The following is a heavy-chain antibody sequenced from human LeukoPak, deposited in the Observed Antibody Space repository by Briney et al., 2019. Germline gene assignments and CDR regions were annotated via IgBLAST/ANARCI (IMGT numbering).Heavy chain of an antibody. CDR2: IAVGGGNT. J-gene: IGHJ4*02. Sequence: SVKVSCKASGFIFSADVQWVRQARGQRLEWIGWIAVGGGNTNYAQNFQERVTITRDMSTSTAYMELSSLRSDDTAVYYCAANRQLGLGGFDYWGQGTLVTVSS. V-gene: IGHV1-58*01. CDR3: AANRQLGLGGFDY. CDR1: GFIFSAD. D-gene: IGHD1-1*01.